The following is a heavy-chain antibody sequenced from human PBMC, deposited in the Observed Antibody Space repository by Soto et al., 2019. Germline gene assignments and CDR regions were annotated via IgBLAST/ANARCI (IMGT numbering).Heavy chain of an antibody. Sequence: EVQLVESGGGLVQPGGSLRLSCAASGFTFSSSAMHWVRQAPGEGLEYVSGISSDGNRRYYADSVRARFTISRDNSKRTLYLRMESLRDDDMDVYFCARTSCAFAYGELCYYFDHWGQGALVTVSS. CDR1: GFTFSSSA. J-gene: IGHJ4*02. V-gene: IGHV3-64*07. D-gene: IGHD2-21*01. CDR2: ISSDGNRR. CDR3: ARTSCAFAYGELCYYFDH.